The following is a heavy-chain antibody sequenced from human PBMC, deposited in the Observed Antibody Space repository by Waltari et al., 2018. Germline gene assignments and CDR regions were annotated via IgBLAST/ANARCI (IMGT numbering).Heavy chain of an antibody. CDR1: GFTFDDYT. CDR3: AKDVGSGWPVFDY. CDR2: ISWDGGST. J-gene: IGHJ4*02. V-gene: IGHV3-43*01. Sequence: EVQLVESGGVVVQPGGSLRLSCAASGFTFDDYTMHWVRQAPWKGLEWVSLISWDGGSTYYADSVKGRFTISRDNSKNSLYLQMNSLRTEDTALYYCAKDVGSGWPVFDYWGQGTLVTVSS. D-gene: IGHD6-19*01.